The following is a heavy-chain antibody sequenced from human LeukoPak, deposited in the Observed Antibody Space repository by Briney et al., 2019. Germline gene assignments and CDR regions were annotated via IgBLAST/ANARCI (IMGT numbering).Heavy chain of an antibody. D-gene: IGHD3/OR15-3a*01. V-gene: IGHV3-30*09. J-gene: IGHJ4*02. Sequence: PGGSLRLSSAASGFTFNSYAMHWVRQAPGKGLEWVAVISYDGGNKYYADSVKGRFAISRDNSKSTLYLQMNSLRTDDTAVYYCARDTGTHYFDYWGQGTLVSVSS. CDR3: ARDTGTHYFDY. CDR2: ISYDGGNK. CDR1: GFTFNSYA.